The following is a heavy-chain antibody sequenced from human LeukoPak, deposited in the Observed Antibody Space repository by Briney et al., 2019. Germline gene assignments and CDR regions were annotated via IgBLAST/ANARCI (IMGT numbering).Heavy chain of an antibody. J-gene: IGHJ3*02. V-gene: IGHV3-30-3*01. Sequence: GGSLRLSCAASGFTFSNYAMHWVRQAPGKGQEWVAVISYDGSNKYYADSVKGRFTISRDNSKNTLYLQMNSLRAEDTAVYYCARDLYDSSESAFDIWGQGTMVTVSS. CDR2: ISYDGSNK. D-gene: IGHD3-22*01. CDR1: GFTFSNYA. CDR3: ARDLYDSSESAFDI.